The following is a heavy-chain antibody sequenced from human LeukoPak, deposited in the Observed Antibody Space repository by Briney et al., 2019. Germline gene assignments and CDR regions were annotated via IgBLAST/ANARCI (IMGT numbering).Heavy chain of an antibody. CDR1: GYSFTSYW. D-gene: IGHD6-13*01. CDR2: IYPGDSDT. V-gene: IGHV5-51*01. CDR3: ARLPYSSSWTGYWYFDL. J-gene: IGHJ2*01. Sequence: GESLKISCKGSGYSFTSYWIGWVRQMPGKGLEWMGIIYPGDSDTRYSPSFQGQVTISADKSISTAYLQWSSLKASDTAMYYCARLPYSSSWTGYWYFDLWGRGTLVTVSS.